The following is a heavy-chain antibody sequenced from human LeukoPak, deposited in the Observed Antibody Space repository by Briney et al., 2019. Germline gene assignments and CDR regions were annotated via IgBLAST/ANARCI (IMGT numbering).Heavy chain of an antibody. Sequence: GGSLRLSCAASGFTFSSYSMNWVRQAPGKGLEWVSSIGSSSSYIYYADSVKGRFTIPRDNAKNSLYLQMNSLRAEDTAVYYCASWAMTTVTTGAFDIWGQGTMVTVSS. CDR2: IGSSSSYI. V-gene: IGHV3-21*01. CDR1: GFTFSSYS. CDR3: ASWAMTTVTTGAFDI. D-gene: IGHD4-17*01. J-gene: IGHJ3*02.